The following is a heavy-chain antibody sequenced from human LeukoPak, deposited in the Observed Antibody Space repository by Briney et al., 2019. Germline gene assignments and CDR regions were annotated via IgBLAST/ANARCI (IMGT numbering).Heavy chain of an antibody. CDR2: IYSGGST. CDR3: ARGGYYDSSGYYYVDSDYYYGMDV. CDR1: GFTFSSYA. J-gene: IGHJ6*02. Sequence: GGSLRLSCAASGFTFSSYAMSWVRQAPGKGLEWVSVIYSGGSTYYADSVKGRFTISRDNSKNTLYLQMNSLRAEDTAVYYCARGGYYDSSGYYYVDSDYYYGMDVWGQGTTVTVSS. V-gene: IGHV3-66*01. D-gene: IGHD3-22*01.